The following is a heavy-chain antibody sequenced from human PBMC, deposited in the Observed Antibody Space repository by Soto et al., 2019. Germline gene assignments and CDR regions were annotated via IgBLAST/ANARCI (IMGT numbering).Heavy chain of an antibody. CDR2: INPNSGGT. D-gene: IGHD6-6*01. J-gene: IGHJ4*02. V-gene: IGHV1-2*02. CDR3: AITTRIAARPGFDY. CDR1: GCTFTGYY. Sequence: ASVKVSCKASGCTFTGYYMHWVRQAPGQGLEWMGWINPNSGGTNYAQKFQGRVTMTRDTSISTAYMELSRLRSDDTAVYYCAITTRIAARPGFDYWGQGTLVTVSS.